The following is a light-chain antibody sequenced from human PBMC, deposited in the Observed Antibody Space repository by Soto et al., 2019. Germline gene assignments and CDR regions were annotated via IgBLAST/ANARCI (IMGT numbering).Light chain of an antibody. CDR3: QQYNSYPS. CDR2: KAS. CDR1: QSISSW. Sequence: DIQMTQSPSTLSASVGDRVTITCRASQSISSWLAWYQQKPGKAPKLLIYKASSLESGVPSRFSGSGSGTEFTLTIGSLQTDDFATYYCQQYNSYPSFGGGTKVEIK. V-gene: IGKV1-5*03. J-gene: IGKJ4*01.